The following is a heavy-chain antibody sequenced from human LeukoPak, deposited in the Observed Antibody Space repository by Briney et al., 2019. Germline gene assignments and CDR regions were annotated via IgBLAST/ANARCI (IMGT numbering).Heavy chain of an antibody. Sequence: GGSLRLSCAASGFTFSSYAMSWVRQAPGKGLEWVSVIYSGGTTYYADSVKGRFTISRDNSKNTLYLQMNSLRAEDTAVYYCARAIEAAGSVNWFDPWGQGTLVTVSS. CDR1: GFTFSSYA. V-gene: IGHV3-53*05. D-gene: IGHD6-13*01. CDR2: IYSGGTT. J-gene: IGHJ5*02. CDR3: ARAIEAAGSVNWFDP.